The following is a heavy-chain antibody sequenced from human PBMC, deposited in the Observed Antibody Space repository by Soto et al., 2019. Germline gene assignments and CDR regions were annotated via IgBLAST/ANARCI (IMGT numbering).Heavy chain of an antibody. V-gene: IGHV3-53*01. CDR3: ARGPDTAMVTVDYFDY. Sequence: GGSLRLSCAASGFTVSRNYMSWVRQAPGKGLEWVSVIYSGGSTYYADSVKGRFTISRDNSKNTLYLQMNSLRAEDTAVYYCARGPDTAMVTVDYFDYWGQGTLVTVSS. CDR2: IYSGGST. J-gene: IGHJ4*02. CDR1: GFTVSRNY. D-gene: IGHD5-18*01.